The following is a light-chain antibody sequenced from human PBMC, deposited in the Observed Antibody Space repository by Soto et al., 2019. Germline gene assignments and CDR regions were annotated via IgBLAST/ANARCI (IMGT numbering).Light chain of an antibody. V-gene: IGLV2-14*03. Sequence: QTALTQPASVSGSPGQSITISCTGTSSDVGGYNYVSWYQQHPGKAPKLLINDVSNRPSGISDRFSGSKSGNTASLTISGLQAEDEADYYCSSYTSSPTNVFGTGTK. CDR1: SSDVGGYNY. CDR3: SSYTSSPTNV. J-gene: IGLJ1*01. CDR2: DVS.